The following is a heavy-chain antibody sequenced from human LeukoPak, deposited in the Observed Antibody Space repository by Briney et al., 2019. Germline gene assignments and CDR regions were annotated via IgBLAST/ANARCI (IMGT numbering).Heavy chain of an antibody. CDR1: GFTFSSYW. CDR3: ARVRNYDILTGYFDY. Sequence: GGSLRLSCAASGFTFSSYWMHWVRQAPGKGLVWVSRINSDGSSTSYADSVKGRFTISRDNAKNTLYLQMNSLRAEDTAVYYCARVRNYDILTGYFDYWGQGTLVTVSS. D-gene: IGHD3-9*01. CDR2: INSDGSST. J-gene: IGHJ4*02. V-gene: IGHV3-74*01.